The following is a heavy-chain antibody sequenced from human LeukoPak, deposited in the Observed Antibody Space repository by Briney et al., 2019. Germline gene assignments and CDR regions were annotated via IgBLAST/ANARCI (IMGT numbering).Heavy chain of an antibody. CDR3: ARHPYSSGFDY. J-gene: IGHJ4*02. V-gene: IGHV1-69*05. Sequence: SVKVSCKASGGTFSSYAISWVRQAPGQGLEWMGGIIPIFGTANYAQKLQGRVTMTTDTSTSTAYMELRSLRSDDTAVYYCARHPYSSGFDYWGQGTLVTVSS. CDR1: GGTFSSYA. D-gene: IGHD6-19*01. CDR2: IIPIFGTA.